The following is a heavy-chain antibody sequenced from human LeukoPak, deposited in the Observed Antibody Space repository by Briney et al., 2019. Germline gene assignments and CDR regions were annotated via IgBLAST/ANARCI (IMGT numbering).Heavy chain of an antibody. CDR2: IRYDGSNK. V-gene: IGHV3-30*02. D-gene: IGHD1-26*01. J-gene: IGHJ4*02. Sequence: GGSLRLSCAASGFTFSSYGMHWVRQAPGEGLEWVAFIRYDGSNKYYADSVKGRFTISRDNSKNTLYLQMNSLRAEDTAVYYCAKDRRELLWYFDYWGQGTLVTVSS. CDR1: GFTFSSYG. CDR3: AKDRRELLWYFDY.